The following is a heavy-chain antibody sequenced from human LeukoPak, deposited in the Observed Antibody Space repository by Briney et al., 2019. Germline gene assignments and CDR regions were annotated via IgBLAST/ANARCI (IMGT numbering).Heavy chain of an antibody. CDR3: ARDRGITMIVVVSTLFDY. CDR2: ISYDGSNK. Sequence: GGSLRLSCAASGFTFSSYAMHWVRQAPGKGLEWVAVISYDGSNKYYADSVKGRFTISRDNSKNTLCLQMNSLRAEDTAVYYCARDRGITMIVVVSTLFDYWGQGTLVTVSS. J-gene: IGHJ4*02. V-gene: IGHV3-30*04. CDR1: GFTFSSYA. D-gene: IGHD3-22*01.